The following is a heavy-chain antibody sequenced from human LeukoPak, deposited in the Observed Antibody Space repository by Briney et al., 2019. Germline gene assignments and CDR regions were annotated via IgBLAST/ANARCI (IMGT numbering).Heavy chain of an antibody. CDR1: GGSISSSSYY. Sequence: SETLSLTCTVSGGSISSSSYYWGWIRQPPGKGLEWIGSIYYSGSTYYNPSLKSRVTISVDTSKNQFSLKLSSVTAADTAVYYCARVPPSLGYYDSSGYPSGWGQGTLVTVSS. V-gene: IGHV4-39*07. CDR3: ARVPPSLGYYDSSGYPSG. J-gene: IGHJ4*02. D-gene: IGHD3-22*01. CDR2: IYYSGST.